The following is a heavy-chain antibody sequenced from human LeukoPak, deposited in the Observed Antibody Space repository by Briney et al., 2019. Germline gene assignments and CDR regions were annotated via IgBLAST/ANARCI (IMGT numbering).Heavy chain of an antibody. CDR2: INPKRGDT. Sequence: ASVKVSCKASGYTFTGYYMHWVRQAPGQGLEWMGWINPKRGDTNYAQKFQGRVTMTRDTSISTAYMELSRLRSDDTALYYCASVYSSGWYFDFWGQGTLVTVSS. V-gene: IGHV1-2*02. CDR1: GYTFTGYY. CDR3: ASVYSSGWYFDF. J-gene: IGHJ4*02. D-gene: IGHD6-19*01.